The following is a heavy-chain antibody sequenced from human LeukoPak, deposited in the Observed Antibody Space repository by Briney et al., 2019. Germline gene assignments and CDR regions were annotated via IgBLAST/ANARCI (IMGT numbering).Heavy chain of an antibody. Sequence: ASVKVSCKVSGYTLTESSMHWVRQAPGKGLEWMGGFDPEDGETIYAQKFQGRVTMTEDTSTDTAYMELSSLRSEDTAVYYCATGGSYGYLFDYWGQGTLVTVSS. CDR1: GYTLTESS. CDR2: FDPEDGET. V-gene: IGHV1-24*01. CDR3: ATGGSYGYLFDY. J-gene: IGHJ4*02. D-gene: IGHD5-18*01.